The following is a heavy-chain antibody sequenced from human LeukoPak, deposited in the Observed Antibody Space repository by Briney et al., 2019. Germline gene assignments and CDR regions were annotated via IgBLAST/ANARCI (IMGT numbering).Heavy chain of an antibody. CDR1: GFTFSNSW. J-gene: IGHJ3*02. V-gene: IGHV3-7*04. CDR3: GRGGGYSGSFYDAFDI. Sequence: PGGSLRLSCAASGFTFSNSWMSWVRQAPGKGLEWVANIKQDGSEKFYVDSVKGRFTISRDNAKNSLDLQMNSLRAEDTAVYYCGRGGGYSGSFYDAFDI. CDR2: IKQDGSEK. D-gene: IGHD1-26*01.